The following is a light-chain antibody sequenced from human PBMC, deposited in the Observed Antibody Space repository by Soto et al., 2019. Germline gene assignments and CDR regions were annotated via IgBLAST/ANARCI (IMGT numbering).Light chain of an antibody. CDR2: DVN. V-gene: IGLV2-18*02. CDR1: SSDVGSYNR. Sequence: QSALTQPPSVSGSPGQSVAISCTGTSSDVGSYNRVSWYQQAPGTAPKLMIYDVNNRPSGVPDRFSGSKSGNTASLTISGLQAEDEADYYCSSYTSSSTYVFGTGTKVTVL. CDR3: SSYTSSSTYV. J-gene: IGLJ1*01.